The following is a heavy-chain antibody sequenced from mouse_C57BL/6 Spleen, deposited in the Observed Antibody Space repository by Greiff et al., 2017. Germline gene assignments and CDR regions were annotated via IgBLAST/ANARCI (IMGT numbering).Heavy chain of an antibody. Sequence: VKLQESGAELVRPGASVTLSCKASGYTFTDYEMHWVKQTPVHGLEWIGAIDPETGGTAYNQKFKGKAILTADKSSSTAYMELRSLTSEDSAVYYCTREQSRAYWGQGTLVTVSA. CDR3: TREQSRAY. V-gene: IGHV1-15*01. CDR1: GYTFTDYE. J-gene: IGHJ3*01. D-gene: IGHD6-2*01. CDR2: IDPETGGT.